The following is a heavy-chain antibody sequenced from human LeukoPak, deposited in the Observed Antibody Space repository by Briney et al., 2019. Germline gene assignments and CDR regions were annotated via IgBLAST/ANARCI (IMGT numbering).Heavy chain of an antibody. CDR3: ARDGSSRSLQF. V-gene: IGHV3-53*01. J-gene: IGHJ1*01. Sequence: GGSLRLSCAASGFTVSSNYMSWVRQAPGRGLEWVSLIHTDDTTYYADSVRGRFSISRDNSKNMVYLQMNSLRAEDTAMYYCARDGSSRSLQFWGQGTLVTVSS. CDR2: IHTDDTT. CDR1: GFTVSSNY.